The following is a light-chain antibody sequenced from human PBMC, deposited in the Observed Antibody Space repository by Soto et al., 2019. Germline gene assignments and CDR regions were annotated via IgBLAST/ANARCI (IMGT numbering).Light chain of an antibody. V-gene: IGKV3-15*01. J-gene: IGKJ1*01. CDR2: GAS. Sequence: EIVMTQSPATLSVSPGERATLSRRASQSLASNLAWYQQKLGQPPRLLVYGASTRAPGVPARFSGSGSGTDFTLTISSLQSEDFALYYCQQYNDWPRTFGQGTKVEIK. CDR3: QQYNDWPRT. CDR1: QSLASN.